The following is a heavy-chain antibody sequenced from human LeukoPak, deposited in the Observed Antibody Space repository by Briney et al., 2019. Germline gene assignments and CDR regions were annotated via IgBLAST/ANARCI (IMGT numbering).Heavy chain of an antibody. Sequence: GESLKIPCKGSGYRFTSYWIGWVRQMRGKGLEWMGIIYPGDSDTRYSPSFQRQVTISADKSISTAYLQWSRLKASDTAMYYCASPRGSGSYYLALVYWGQGTLVTVSS. CDR2: IYPGDSDT. CDR3: ASPRGSGSYYLALVY. CDR1: GYRFTSYW. D-gene: IGHD3-10*01. V-gene: IGHV5-51*01. J-gene: IGHJ4*02.